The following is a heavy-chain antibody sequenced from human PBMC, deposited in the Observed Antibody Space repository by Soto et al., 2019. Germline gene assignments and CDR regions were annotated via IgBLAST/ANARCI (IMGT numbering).Heavy chain of an antibody. CDR2: IYYSGST. CDR1: GGSISSYY. V-gene: IGHV4-59*01. Sequence: LSLSCTVSGGSISSYYWTWIRQPPGKGLEWIGYIYYSGSTNYNPSLKSRVTISVDTSKNQFSLKLSSVTAAETAVYYCARDLAVAGTEYYYYMDVWGKGTTVTVSS. D-gene: IGHD6-19*01. CDR3: ARDLAVAGTEYYYYMDV. J-gene: IGHJ6*03.